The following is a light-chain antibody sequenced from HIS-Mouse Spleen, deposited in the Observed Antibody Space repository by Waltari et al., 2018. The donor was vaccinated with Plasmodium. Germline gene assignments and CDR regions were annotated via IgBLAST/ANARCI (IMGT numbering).Light chain of an antibody. CDR1: ALPKKY. CDR3: YSTDSSGNHRV. V-gene: IGLV3-10*01. CDR2: EDS. Sequence: SYELTQPPSVSVSPGQTARITCSGDALPKKYAYWYQQKSGQAPVLVIYEDSKRPSGNPERFSGSSSGKIATLTISGAQVEDEADYYCYSTDSSGNHRVFGGGTKLTVL. J-gene: IGLJ3*02.